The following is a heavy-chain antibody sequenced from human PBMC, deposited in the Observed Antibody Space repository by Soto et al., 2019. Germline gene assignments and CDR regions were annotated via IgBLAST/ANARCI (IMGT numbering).Heavy chain of an antibody. CDR3: AKDALSMAISDPYYYYYMDV. CDR1: GFTFSSYG. Sequence: GGSLRLSCAASGFTFSSYGMHWVRQAPGKGLEWVAVISYDGSNKYYADSVKGRFTISRDNSKNTLYLQMNSLRAEDTAVYYCAKDALSMAISDPYYYYYMDVWGKGTTVTVSS. V-gene: IGHV3-30*18. CDR2: ISYDGSNK. D-gene: IGHD3-10*01. J-gene: IGHJ6*03.